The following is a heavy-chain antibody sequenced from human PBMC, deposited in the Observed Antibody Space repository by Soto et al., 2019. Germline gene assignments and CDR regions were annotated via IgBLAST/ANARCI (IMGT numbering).Heavy chain of an antibody. CDR2: ISGSGGST. D-gene: IGHD3-3*01. V-gene: IGHV3-23*01. Sequence: EVQLLESGGGVVQPGGSLRLSCAASGFTFSSYAMSWVRQAPGKGLEWVSAISGSGGSTYYADSVKGRFTLSRDNSKNTLYLQMNSLRAEDTAVYYCAKTLFLEWSGLDYWGQGTLVTVSS. CDR3: AKTLFLEWSGLDY. CDR1: GFTFSSYA. J-gene: IGHJ4*02.